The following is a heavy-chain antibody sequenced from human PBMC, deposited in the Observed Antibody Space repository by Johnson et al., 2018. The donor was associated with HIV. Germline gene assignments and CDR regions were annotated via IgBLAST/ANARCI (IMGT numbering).Heavy chain of an antibody. CDR2: ISYDGSNK. Sequence: QVQLVESGGGVVQPGRSLRLSCAASGFPFSTYAMHWVRQSPGKGLDWVAVISYDGSNKYYADSVKGRFTISRDNSKNTLYLQMNSLRAEDTAVYYCARDDLGNPFSSYDAFDIWGQGTMVTVSS. CDR1: GFPFSTYA. J-gene: IGHJ3*02. D-gene: IGHD6-13*01. V-gene: IGHV3-30-3*01. CDR3: ARDDLGNPFSSYDAFDI.